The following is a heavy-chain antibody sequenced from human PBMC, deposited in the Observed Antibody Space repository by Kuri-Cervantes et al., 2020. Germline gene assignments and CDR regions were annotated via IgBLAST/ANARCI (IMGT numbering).Heavy chain of an antibody. CDR2: INHGGST. CDR1: GYSISSGYY. J-gene: IGHJ5*02. CDR3: ASRRDYDSGGYLPNWFDP. D-gene: IGHD3-22*01. V-gene: IGHV4-38-2*01. Sequence: SETLSLTCAVSGYSISSGYYWGWIRQPPGKGLEWIGGINHGGSTKYNPSLKSRVTISVDTSKNQFFLKLSSVTAADTAVYYCASRRDYDSGGYLPNWFDPWGQGTLVTVSS.